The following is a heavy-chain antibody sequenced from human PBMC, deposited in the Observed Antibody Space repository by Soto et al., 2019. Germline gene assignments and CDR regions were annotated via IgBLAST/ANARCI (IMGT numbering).Heavy chain of an antibody. D-gene: IGHD3-22*01. V-gene: IGHV3-23*01. CDR3: ATRAYYYDSSGYFDY. Sequence: GGSLRLSCVGSGITFSTSAMNWVRQAPGKGLEWVSGISSSGDSSHYADSVKGRFTISRDNSKNTVYLQMNSLRAEDTAVYYCATRAYYYDSSGYFDYWGQETLVTVSS. CDR2: ISSSGDSS. CDR1: GITFSTSA. J-gene: IGHJ4*02.